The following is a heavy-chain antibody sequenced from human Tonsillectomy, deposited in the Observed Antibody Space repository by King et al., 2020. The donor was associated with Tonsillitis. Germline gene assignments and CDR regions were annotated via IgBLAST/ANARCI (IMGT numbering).Heavy chain of an antibody. CDR2: IKQDGSEK. V-gene: IGHV3-7*04. CDR1: GFTFSNYW. J-gene: IGHJ6*03. D-gene: IGHD3-22*01. Sequence: VQLVESGGGLVRPGGSLRLSCAASGFTFSNYWMSWVRQAPGKGLEWVANIKQDGSEKYYVDSLKGRFTISRDNAKKSLYLQMNSLRAEDTAVYYCARNSSDPKFYYYYYMDVWGKGTTVTVSS. CDR3: ARNSSDPKFYYYYYMDV.